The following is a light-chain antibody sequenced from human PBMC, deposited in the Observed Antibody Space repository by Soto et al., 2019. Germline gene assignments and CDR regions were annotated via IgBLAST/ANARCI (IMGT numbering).Light chain of an antibody. V-gene: IGKV1-12*02. CDR2: GAF. CDR1: QGISSW. CDR3: QQAMSSPST. J-gene: IGKJ2*01. Sequence: DIQMTQSPSSVSAYVGARDTITCRASQGISSWLAWYQQKPERPPKLLIYGAFTLQSGVPSRFSGSGSGTDFTLTISSLQPDDFATYYCQQAMSSPSTFGQGTKLVIK.